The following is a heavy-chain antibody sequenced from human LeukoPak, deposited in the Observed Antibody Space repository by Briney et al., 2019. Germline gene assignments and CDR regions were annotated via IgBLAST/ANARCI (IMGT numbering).Heavy chain of an antibody. CDR2: IYPGDSDT. D-gene: IGHD1-26*01. J-gene: IGHJ4*02. CDR1: GYSFTTYW. CDR3: ARALVGAATLSY. Sequence: GESLKISCKGSGYSFTTYWIAWVRQMPGKGLEWMGVIYPGDSDTKYSPSFQGQVTLSADKSISTAYLQWSSLKASDTAIYYCARALVGAATLSYWGQGTLVTVSS. V-gene: IGHV5-51*01.